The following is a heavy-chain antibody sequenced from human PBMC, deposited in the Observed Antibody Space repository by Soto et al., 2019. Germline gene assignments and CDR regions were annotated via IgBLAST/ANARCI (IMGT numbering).Heavy chain of an antibody. J-gene: IGHJ5*02. Sequence: AAVKVACKASGYTFTSYGISWVRQAPGQGLEWMGWISAYNGNTNYAQKLQGRVTMTTDTSTSTAYMELRSLRSDDTAVYYCARVDILTDPDPWGQGTLDTVSS. D-gene: IGHD3-9*01. CDR2: ISAYNGNT. CDR3: ARVDILTDPDP. CDR1: GYTFTSYG. V-gene: IGHV1-18*01.